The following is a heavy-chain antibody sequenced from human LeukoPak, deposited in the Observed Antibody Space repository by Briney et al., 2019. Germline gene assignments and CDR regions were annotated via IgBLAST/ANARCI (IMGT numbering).Heavy chain of an antibody. CDR1: DGSISSSSYY. V-gene: IGHV4-39*01. J-gene: IGHJ3*02. CDR3: ARRVAALHAFDI. Sequence: SETLSLACTVSDGSISSSSYYWGWIRQPPGKGLEWIGSISYSGSTYNNPSLKSRVTISVDTSNNQFSLKLSSVTAADTAVYYCARRVAALHAFDIWGQGTMVTVSS. D-gene: IGHD6-13*01. CDR2: ISYSGST.